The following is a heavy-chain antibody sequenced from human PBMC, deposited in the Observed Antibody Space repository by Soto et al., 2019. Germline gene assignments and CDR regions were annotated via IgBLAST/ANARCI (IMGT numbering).Heavy chain of an antibody. CDR1: GYTFTDYY. Sequence: QVQLVQSGAEVKKPGASVRVSCKASGYTFTDYYMHWVRQAPGQGLEWMGWINPNSGGTNYAQKFQGRVTMTRDTSISTAYMELSRLRSDDTAVYYCARTLFPARTDYYYGMDVWGQGTTVTVSS. D-gene: IGHD6-6*01. CDR2: INPNSGGT. CDR3: ARTLFPARTDYYYGMDV. V-gene: IGHV1-2*02. J-gene: IGHJ6*02.